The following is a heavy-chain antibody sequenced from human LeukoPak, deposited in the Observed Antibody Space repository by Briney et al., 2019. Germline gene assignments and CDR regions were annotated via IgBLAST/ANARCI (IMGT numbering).Heavy chain of an antibody. V-gene: IGHV4-59*01. CDR1: FGSITSYH. CDR3: ARWGGSVLWSFDI. J-gene: IGHJ4*02. Sequence: SGPTLVKPSETLSLTCTVPFGSITSYHWNWIRQSPEKGLEWIGYVHHSGDAYYNPSLRSRITMSVDTSKSQFSLRLTSVTAADTAVYYCARWGGSVLWSFDIWGQGTLVTVSS. D-gene: IGHD3-16*01. CDR2: VHHSGDA.